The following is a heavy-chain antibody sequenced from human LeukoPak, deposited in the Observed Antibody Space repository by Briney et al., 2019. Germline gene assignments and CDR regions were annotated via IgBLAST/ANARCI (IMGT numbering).Heavy chain of an antibody. J-gene: IGHJ6*03. V-gene: IGHV3-7*01. CDR1: GFTFRNYW. D-gene: IGHD6-6*01. CDR3: ARDPQQLDYFRYYYMDV. Sequence: GGSLRLSCAASGFTFRNYWMSWVRQAPGKGLEWVANIKQDGSEIHYVDSVKGRFTVSRDNAKNSLYLQMRSLRAEDTAVSYCARDPQQLDYFRYYYMDVWGKGTAVTVSS. CDR2: IKQDGSEI.